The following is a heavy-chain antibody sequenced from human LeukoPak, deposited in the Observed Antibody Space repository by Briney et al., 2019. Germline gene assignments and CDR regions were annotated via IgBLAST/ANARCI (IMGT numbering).Heavy chain of an antibody. CDR2: IWYGGSNK. Sequence: GGSLRLSCAASGFTFSSYGMHWVRQAPGKGLEWVAVIWYGGSNKYYADSVKGRFTISRDNSKNTLYLQMNSLRAEDTAVYYCAKDDGYNQKDYWGQGTLVTVSS. D-gene: IGHD5-24*01. CDR1: GFTFSSYG. V-gene: IGHV3-30*02. J-gene: IGHJ4*02. CDR3: AKDDGYNQKDY.